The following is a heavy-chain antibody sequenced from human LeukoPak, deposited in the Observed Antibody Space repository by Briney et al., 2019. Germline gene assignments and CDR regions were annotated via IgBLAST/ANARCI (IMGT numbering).Heavy chain of an antibody. CDR2: INHSGST. V-gene: IGHV4-34*01. D-gene: IGHD2-2*02. CDR3: ARARIVVVPAAISYYYYGMDV. Sequence: SETLSLTCAVYGGSFSGYYWSWIRQPPGKGLEWIGEINHSGSTNYNPSLKSRVTISVDTSKNQFSLKPSSVTAADTAVYYCARARIVVVPAAISYYYYGMDVWGQGTTVTVSS. J-gene: IGHJ6*02. CDR1: GGSFSGYY.